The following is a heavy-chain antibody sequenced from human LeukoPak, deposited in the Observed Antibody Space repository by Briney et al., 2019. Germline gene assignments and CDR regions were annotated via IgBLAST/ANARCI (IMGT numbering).Heavy chain of an antibody. CDR1: CYTFTSYG. V-gene: IGHV1-18*01. D-gene: IGHD1-26*01. Sequence: ASVKVSCKASCYTFTSYGISWVRQAPGQGLEWMGWISDYSGNTNYAQNLQGRVTMTTDTATSTAYMELRSLRSDDTAVYYCARDRTMGATTPRDAFDIWGQGTMVTVSS. J-gene: IGHJ3*02. CDR2: ISDYSGNT. CDR3: ARDRTMGATTPRDAFDI.